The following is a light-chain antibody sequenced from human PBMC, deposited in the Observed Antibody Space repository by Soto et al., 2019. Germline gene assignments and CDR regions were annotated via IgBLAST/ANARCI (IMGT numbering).Light chain of an antibody. CDR2: GNS. Sequence: QSVLTQPPSVSGAPGQRVTISCTGSSSNIGAGYDVHWYQQLPGTAPKLLIYGNSNRPSGAPDRFSGSKSGTSASLAITRLQAEDEADYCCQSYDSSLSAHVVFGGGTKLTVL. J-gene: IGLJ2*01. V-gene: IGLV1-40*01. CDR1: SSNIGAGYD. CDR3: QSYDSSLSAHVV.